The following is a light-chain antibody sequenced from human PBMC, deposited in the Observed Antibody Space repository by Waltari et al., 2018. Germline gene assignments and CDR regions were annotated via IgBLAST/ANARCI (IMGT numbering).Light chain of an antibody. CDR2: SVS. Sequence: VLTQSPGTLSLSPGETATLSCRASQTVLGSYLAWYQHKPGQTPRLLFYSVSDRAPGTPDRFSASGSETEVTLTITRLVPEDFAVYYCHQYGASPMISFGPGTKV. CDR3: HQYGASPMIS. J-gene: IGKJ1*01. V-gene: IGKV3-20*01. CDR1: QTVLGSY.